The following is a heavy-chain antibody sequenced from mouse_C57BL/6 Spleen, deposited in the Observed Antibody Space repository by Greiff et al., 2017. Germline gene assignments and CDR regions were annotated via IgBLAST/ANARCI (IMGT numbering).Heavy chain of an antibody. CDR3: ARWHYYGSSYGGLDYAMDY. CDR2: IDPEDGET. CDR1: GFNIKDYY. J-gene: IGHJ4*01. D-gene: IGHD1-1*01. Sequence: EVQLQESGAELVKPGASVKLSCTASGFNIKDYYMHWVKQRTEQGLEWIGRIDPEDGETKYAPKFQGKATITADTSSNTAYLQLSSLTSEDTAVYYCARWHYYGSSYGGLDYAMDYWGQGTSVTVSS. V-gene: IGHV14-2*01.